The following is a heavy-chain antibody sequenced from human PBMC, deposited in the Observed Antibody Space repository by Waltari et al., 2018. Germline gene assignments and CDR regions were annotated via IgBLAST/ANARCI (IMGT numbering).Heavy chain of an antibody. D-gene: IGHD1-7*01. CDR1: GGSFSGYY. CDR3: ARGETGTTTGEYDY. Sequence: QVQLQQWGAGLLKPSETLSLTCAVYGGSFSGYYWSWLRQPPGKGLEWIGEINHSGTTNYNPALMSLVTISVDTSKTQFSLKLSSVTAADTAVYYCARGETGTTTGEYDYWGQGTLVTVSS. V-gene: IGHV4-34*01. J-gene: IGHJ4*02. CDR2: INHSGTT.